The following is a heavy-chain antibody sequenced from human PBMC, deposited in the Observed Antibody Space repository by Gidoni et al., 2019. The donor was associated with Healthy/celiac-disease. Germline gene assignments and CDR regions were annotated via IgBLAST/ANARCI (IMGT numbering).Heavy chain of an antibody. D-gene: IGHD4-17*01. CDR3: ASLTTVTTL. V-gene: IGHV1-69*01. CDR2: IIPICGTA. CDR1: GGTFSSHA. Sequence: QVQLVQSGAEVKKPGSSVKLSCKASGGTFSSHAISWVGQARGQGLEGMGGIIPICGTANCAQKFQGRVTIAADESTSTAYMELGSLRSEDTAVYYCASLTTVTTLWGQGTLVTVSS. J-gene: IGHJ4*02.